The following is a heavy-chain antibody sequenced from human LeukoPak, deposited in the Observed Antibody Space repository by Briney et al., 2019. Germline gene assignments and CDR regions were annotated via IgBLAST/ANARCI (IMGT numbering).Heavy chain of an antibody. D-gene: IGHD2-15*01. J-gene: IGHJ4*02. CDR2: ISASGGYT. V-gene: IGHV3-23*01. CDR3: AKRSCSGGSCNFDY. CDR1: GFTFSSYA. Sequence: GGSLRLSCAASGFTFSSYAMSWVRQAPGKGLEWVSAISASGGYTNYADSVKGRFTISRDNSKNTLYLQMHSLRAEDTAVYYCAKRSCSGGSCNFDYWAQGTLVTVSS.